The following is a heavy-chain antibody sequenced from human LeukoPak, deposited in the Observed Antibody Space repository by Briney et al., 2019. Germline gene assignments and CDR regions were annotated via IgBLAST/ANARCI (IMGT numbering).Heavy chain of an antibody. CDR2: IYYSGST. CDR3: ARHAGFAEFPPPDY. V-gene: IGHV4-59*08. D-gene: IGHD3-10*01. CDR1: GGSISSYY. Sequence: SETLSLTCTVSGGSISSYYWNWIRQPPGKGLEWIGYIYYSGSTNYNPSLKSRVTMSVDTSKNQFSLKLSSVTAADTAVYYCARHAGFAEFPPPDYGGRGTLVTVSS. J-gene: IGHJ4*02.